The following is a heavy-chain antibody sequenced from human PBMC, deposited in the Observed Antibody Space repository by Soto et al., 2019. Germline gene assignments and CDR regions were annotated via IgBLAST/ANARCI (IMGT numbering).Heavy chain of an antibody. CDR2: INPNNGAT. V-gene: IGHV1-2*02. J-gene: IGHJ5*02. Sequence: QVQLVQSGAEVKKPWASVKVSCKAPRYIFTAYFMHWVRQAPGQGLEWMGWINPNNGATHYGLSFQGRVTMTRDTSISTAYMELSSLRSDDTAVYDCASHDPGARFDPWGQGTLVIVSS. CDR3: ASHDPGARFDP. CDR1: RYIFTAYF. D-gene: IGHD1-1*01.